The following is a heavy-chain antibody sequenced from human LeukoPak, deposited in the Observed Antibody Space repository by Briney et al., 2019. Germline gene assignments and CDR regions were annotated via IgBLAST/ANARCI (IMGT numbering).Heavy chain of an antibody. CDR2: INHSGST. J-gene: IGHJ6*04. D-gene: IGHD5-18*01. CDR1: GGSFSGYY. V-gene: IGHV4-34*01. CDR3: ARSPGIYSYGPKVSGMDV. Sequence: SETLSLTCAVYGGSFSGYYWSWIRQPPGKGLEWIGEINHSGSTNYNPSLKSRVTISVDTSKNQFSLKLSSVTAADTAVYYCARSPGIYSYGPKVSGMDVWGKGTTVTVSS.